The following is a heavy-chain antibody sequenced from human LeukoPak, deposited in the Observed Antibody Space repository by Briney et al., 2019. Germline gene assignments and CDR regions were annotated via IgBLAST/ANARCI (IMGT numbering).Heavy chain of an antibody. CDR1: GFTFSSYA. CDR3: AREPPVTYCSGGSCLSGGYYYYGMDV. V-gene: IGHV3-30-3*01. CDR2: ISYDGSNK. D-gene: IGHD2-15*01. Sequence: GSLRLSCAASGFTFSSYAMHWVRQAPGKGLEWVAVISYDGSNKYYADSVKGRFTISRDNSKNTLYLQMNSLRAEDTAVYYCAREPPVTYCSGGSCLSGGYYYYGMDVWGQGTTVTVSS. J-gene: IGHJ6*02.